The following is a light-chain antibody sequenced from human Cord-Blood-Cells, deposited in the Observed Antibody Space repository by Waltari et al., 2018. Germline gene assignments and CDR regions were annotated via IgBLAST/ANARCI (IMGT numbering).Light chain of an antibody. CDR1: QSVSSN. J-gene: IGKJ1*01. CDR2: GAS. Sequence: EIVMTQSPATLSVSPGERATLSCRASQSVSSNLAWYQQKPGQAPRLLTRGASTRATGIPARFSGSGSGTDFSLTISSLQSEDFAVYYCQQYNNWPTFGQRTKVEIK. CDR3: QQYNNWPT. V-gene: IGKV3-15*01.